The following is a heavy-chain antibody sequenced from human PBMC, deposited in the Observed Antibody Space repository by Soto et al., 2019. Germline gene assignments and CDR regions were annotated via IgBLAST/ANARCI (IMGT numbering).Heavy chain of an antibody. Sequence: SETLSLTCTVSGGSINNNYYYWGWVRQPPGKGLEWIASISRSGTTYYNPSLKSRVTMSVDTSKNQFSLNMISVTAADTAVYYCARVRIDGTLRGRRYFDYWGQGTLVTVSS. V-gene: IGHV4-39*07. J-gene: IGHJ4*02. CDR1: GGSINNNYYY. CDR3: ARVRIDGTLRGRRYFDY. D-gene: IGHD4-17*01. CDR2: ISRSGTT.